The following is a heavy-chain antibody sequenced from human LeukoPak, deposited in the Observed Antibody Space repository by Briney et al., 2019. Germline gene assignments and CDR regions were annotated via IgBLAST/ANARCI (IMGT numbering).Heavy chain of an antibody. D-gene: IGHD4-17*01. CDR3: AKDSLYGAYFDY. CDR1: GFTFSSYG. CDR2: IWYDGSNK. Sequence: GGSLRLSCAASGFTFSSYGMHWVRQAPGKGLEWVAVIWYDGSNKYYADSVKGRFTISRDNSKNTLYLQMNSLRAEDTAVYYCAKDSLYGAYFDYWGQGTLVTVSS. J-gene: IGHJ4*02. V-gene: IGHV3-30*02.